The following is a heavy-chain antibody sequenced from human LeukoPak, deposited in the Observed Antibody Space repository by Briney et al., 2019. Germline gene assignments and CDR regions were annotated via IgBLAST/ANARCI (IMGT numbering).Heavy chain of an antibody. J-gene: IGHJ4*02. CDR2: IGISSGNT. D-gene: IGHD1-1*01. CDR1: GFTFSAYS. V-gene: IGHV3-48*01. CDR3: ARDYNYAYDN. Sequence: PGGSLRLSCAASGFTFSAYSMNWVRQAPGKGLEWISYIGISSGNTKYADSVKGRFTISGDKAKNSLYLQMNSLRVEDTAVYYCARDYNYAYDNWGQGTLVTVSS.